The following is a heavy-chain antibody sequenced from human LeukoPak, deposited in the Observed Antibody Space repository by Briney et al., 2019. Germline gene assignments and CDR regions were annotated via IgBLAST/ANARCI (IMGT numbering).Heavy chain of an antibody. D-gene: IGHD5-12*01. CDR2: IYSGGST. CDR1: GFTVSSNY. V-gene: IGHV3-53*01. J-gene: IGHJ6*02. CDR3: ARGRYEISAAMDV. Sequence: GASLRLSCAATGFTVSSNYMSWVRQAPGKGLEWVSVIYSGGSTNYADSVRGRFTISRDNSKNTLYLQMNSLRDEDTAVYYCARGRYEISAAMDVWGQGTTVTVSS.